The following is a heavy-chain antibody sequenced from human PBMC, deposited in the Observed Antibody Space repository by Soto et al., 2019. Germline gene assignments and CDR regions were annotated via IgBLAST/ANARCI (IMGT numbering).Heavy chain of an antibody. D-gene: IGHD3-9*01. CDR2: INHSGST. J-gene: IGHJ4*02. CDR3: ARVGRYFDWPTDY. Sequence: SATLSLPCAVYGGSFSGYYWSWIRQPPGKGLEWIGEINHSGSTNYNPSLKSRVTISVDTSKNQFSLKLSSVTAADTAVYYCARVGRYFDWPTDYWGQGTLGTVS. CDR1: GGSFSGYY. V-gene: IGHV4-34*01.